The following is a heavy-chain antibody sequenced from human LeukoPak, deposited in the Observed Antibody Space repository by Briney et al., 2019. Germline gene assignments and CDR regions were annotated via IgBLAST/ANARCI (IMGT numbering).Heavy chain of an antibody. J-gene: IGHJ4*02. CDR2: LSSGGSMI. CDR3: ARKIYGSDNYIDY. Sequence: GGSLRLSCVASGFTFSDYYINWIRQAPGMGLEWIAYLSSGGSMIYYADSVKGRFAISRDNAKNSVYLQMNSLRAEDTALYYCARKIYGSDNYIDYWGQGTLVTVSS. CDR1: GFTFSDYY. V-gene: IGHV3-11*01. D-gene: IGHD3-10*01.